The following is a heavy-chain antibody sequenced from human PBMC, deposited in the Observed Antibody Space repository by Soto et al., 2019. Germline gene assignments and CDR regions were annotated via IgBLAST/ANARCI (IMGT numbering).Heavy chain of an antibody. Sequence: GGSLRLSCAASGFTFSSYAMSWVRQAPGKGLKWVSAISGSGGSTYYADSVKGRFTISRDNSKNTLYLQMNSLRAEDTAVYYCAKDKNYYDSSGYYYPYFDYWGQGTVVTVSS. CDR1: GFTFSSYA. V-gene: IGHV3-23*01. CDR3: AKDKNYYDSSGYYYPYFDY. D-gene: IGHD3-22*01. CDR2: ISGSGGST. J-gene: IGHJ4*02.